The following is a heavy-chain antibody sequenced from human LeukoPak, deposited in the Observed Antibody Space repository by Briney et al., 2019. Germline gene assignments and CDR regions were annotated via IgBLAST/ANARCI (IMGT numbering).Heavy chain of an antibody. CDR1: GGSIRSTNW. V-gene: IGHV4-4*02. J-gene: IGHJ4*02. D-gene: IGHD2-8*01. Sequence: SETLSLTCGVSGGSIRSTNWWSWVRQPPGQGLEWIGEISLTGLTHYNPSLESRVTVSLDKSKNQLSLNLTSVTAADTAVYYCSRENGAFSPFGYWGQGTLVTVLS. CDR3: SRENGAFSPFGY. CDR2: ISLTGLT.